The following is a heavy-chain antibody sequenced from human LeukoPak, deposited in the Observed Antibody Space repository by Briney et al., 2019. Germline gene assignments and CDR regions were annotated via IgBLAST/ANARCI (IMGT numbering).Heavy chain of an antibody. V-gene: IGHV4-39*01. CDR1: GGSIISSTYY. Sequence: SETLSLTCTVSGGSIISSTYYWGWMRQAPGRGLDWIGSIYHTGSTYFNPSLKSRVTISVDTSKNQFSLRLSSVTAADTAVYYCARQPGTYYYGSGSYYITDYWGQGTLVTVSS. J-gene: IGHJ4*02. D-gene: IGHD3-10*01. CDR3: ARQPGTYYYGSGSYYITDY. CDR2: IYHTGST.